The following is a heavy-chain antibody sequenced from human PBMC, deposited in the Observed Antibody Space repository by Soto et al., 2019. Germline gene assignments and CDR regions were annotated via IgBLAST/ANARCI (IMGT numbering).Heavy chain of an antibody. J-gene: IGHJ5*02. V-gene: IGHV3-7*01. CDR3: ARRRAPNWFDP. CDR1: GFTFSSYW. Sequence: GGSLRLSCAASGFTFSSYWMTWVRQAPGKGLQWVANIKQDGSETYYVESVKGRFTISRDNAKNSLSLEMNSLRAEDTAVYYCARRRAPNWFDPWGQGTLVTVS. CDR2: IKQDGSET.